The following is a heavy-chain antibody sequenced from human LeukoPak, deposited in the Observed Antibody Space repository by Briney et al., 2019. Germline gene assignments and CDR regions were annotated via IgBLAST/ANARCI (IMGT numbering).Heavy chain of an antibody. CDR1: GFTFSSYW. V-gene: IGHV3-30*03. Sequence: SGGSLRLSCAASGFTFSSYWMSWVRQAPGKGLEWVAVISYDGSNKYYADSVKGRFTISRDNSKNTLYLQMNSLRAEDTAVYYCAREGDSSYFDYWGQGTLVTVSS. J-gene: IGHJ4*02. D-gene: IGHD6-13*01. CDR3: AREGDSSYFDY. CDR2: ISYDGSNK.